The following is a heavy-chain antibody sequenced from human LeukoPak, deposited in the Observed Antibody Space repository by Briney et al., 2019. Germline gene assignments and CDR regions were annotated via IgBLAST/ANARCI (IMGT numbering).Heavy chain of an antibody. CDR3: ARDEDGYNR. CDR2: IYHSGST. CDR1: GGSISSSSYY. V-gene: IGHV4-30-2*01. D-gene: IGHD5-24*01. J-gene: IGHJ4*02. Sequence: SETLSLTCTVSGGSISSSSYYWGWIRQPPGKGLEWIGYIYHSGSTYYNPSLKSRVTISVDRSKNQFSLKLSSVTAADTAVYYCARDEDGYNRWGQGTLVTVSS.